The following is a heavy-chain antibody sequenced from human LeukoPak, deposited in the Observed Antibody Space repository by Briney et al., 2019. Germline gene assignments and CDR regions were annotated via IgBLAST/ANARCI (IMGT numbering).Heavy chain of an antibody. CDR1: GYSFTSYW. CDR3: ARLRDSSSDY. Sequence: KHGESLKISCKGSGYSFTSYWIGWVRQMPGKGLEWMGIIYPGDSDARYSPSFQGQVTFSAGRSISTAYLQWSSLKASDTAMYYCARLRDSSSDYWGQGTLVTVSS. D-gene: IGHD6-6*01. CDR2: IYPGDSDA. V-gene: IGHV5-51*01. J-gene: IGHJ4*02.